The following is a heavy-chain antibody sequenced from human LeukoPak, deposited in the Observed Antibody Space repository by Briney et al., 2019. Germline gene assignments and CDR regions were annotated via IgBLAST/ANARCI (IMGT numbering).Heavy chain of an antibody. CDR2: IIPILDVP. CDR3: AQKEGVAVASVFDI. Sequence: ASVKVSCKAAGGSFINYGISWVRQAPGQGLEWMGRIIPILDVPNYAQKFQGRVTITADKSTNTAYMELSSLRSEDTAVYYCAQKEGVAVASVFDIWGQGTMVSVSS. D-gene: IGHD6-19*01. J-gene: IGHJ3*02. V-gene: IGHV1-69*04. CDR1: GGSFINYG.